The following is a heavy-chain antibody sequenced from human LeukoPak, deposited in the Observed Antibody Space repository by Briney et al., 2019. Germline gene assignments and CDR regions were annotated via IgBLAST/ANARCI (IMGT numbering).Heavy chain of an antibody. CDR2: ISSNGGST. V-gene: IGHV3-64*01. CDR3: ARVAAASAFDI. CDR1: GLTFSSYA. Sequence: GGSLRLSCAASGLTFSSYAMHWVRQAPGKGLEYVPAISSNGGSTYYANSVKGRFTISRDNSKNTLYLQMGSLRAEDMAVYYCARVAAASAFDIWGQGTMVTVSS. D-gene: IGHD6-13*01. J-gene: IGHJ3*02.